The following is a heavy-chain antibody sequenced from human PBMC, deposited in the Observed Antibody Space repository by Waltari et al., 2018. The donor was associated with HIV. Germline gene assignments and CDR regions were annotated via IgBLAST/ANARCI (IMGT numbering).Heavy chain of an antibody. J-gene: IGHJ3*02. CDR2: VKSKKDGGTT. CDR3: TTDWGSGSYYVRAFDI. Sequence: EVQLVESGGGLVKPGGSLRLSCGASGFNFSTAWLPWFGQAPGKGLEWVGRVKSKKDGGTTDYAAPVKGRFTISRDDSKDTLYLQMNSLRTEDTAVYYCTTDWGSGSYYVRAFDIWGQGTMVTVSS. CDR1: GFNFSTAW. V-gene: IGHV3-15*01. D-gene: IGHD1-26*01.